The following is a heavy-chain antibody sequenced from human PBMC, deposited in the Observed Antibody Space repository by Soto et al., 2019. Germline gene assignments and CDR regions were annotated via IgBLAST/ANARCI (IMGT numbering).Heavy chain of an antibody. CDR3: AREWAPAVVRSADF. J-gene: IGHJ4*02. CDR1: GYTFTAYS. V-gene: IGHV1-2*02. Sequence: ASVKVSCKASGYTFTAYSIHWVRQAPGQGLEWMGWINPKNGDTNTAQKFQGRVTMTRDTSINTAYMELTSLRSDDTAIYYCAREWAPAVVRSADFWGQGSLVTVSS. D-gene: IGHD5-18*01. CDR2: INPKNGDT.